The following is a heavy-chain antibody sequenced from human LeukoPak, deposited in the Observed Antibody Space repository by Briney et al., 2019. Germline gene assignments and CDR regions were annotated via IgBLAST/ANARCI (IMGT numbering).Heavy chain of an antibody. CDR1: GFTFSSYA. CDR3: ARDSRKGGIWELTAHNDAFDI. Sequence: GRSLRLSCAASGFTFSSYAMHWVRQAPGKGLEWVAVISYDGSNKYYADSVKGRFTISRDNSKNTLYLQMNSLRAEDTAVYYCARDSRKGGIWELTAHNDAFDIWGQGTMVTVSS. CDR2: ISYDGSNK. D-gene: IGHD1-26*01. V-gene: IGHV3-30*04. J-gene: IGHJ3*02.